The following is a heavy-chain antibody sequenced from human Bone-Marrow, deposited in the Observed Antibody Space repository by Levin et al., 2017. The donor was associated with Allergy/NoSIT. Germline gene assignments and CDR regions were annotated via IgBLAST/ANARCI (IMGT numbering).Heavy chain of an antibody. CDR3: ARIREATVSTTLDY. V-gene: IGHV5-51*01. J-gene: IGHJ4*02. Sequence: GESLKISCKGSGYSFTTYWIAWVRQMPGKGLDWMGIIYPRDSDTRYSPSFQGQVTISADKSISTAYVQWSSLRASDDAIYYCARIREATVSTTLDYWGQGTLVTVSS. CDR2: IYPRDSDT. CDR1: GYSFTTYW. D-gene: IGHD4-17*01.